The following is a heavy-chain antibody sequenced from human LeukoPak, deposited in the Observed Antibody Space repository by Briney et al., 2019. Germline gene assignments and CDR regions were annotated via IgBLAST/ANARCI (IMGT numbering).Heavy chain of an antibody. CDR1: GYTFTGYY. V-gene: IGHV1-69*13. D-gene: IGHD3-10*01. CDR3: ARVNYGSESRYFDY. Sequence: GASVKVSCKASGYTFTGYYMHWVRQAPGQGLEWMGGIIPIFGTANYAQKFQGRVTITADESTTTAYMELSSLRSEDTAVYYCARVNYGSESRYFDYWGQGTLVTVSS. J-gene: IGHJ4*02. CDR2: IIPIFGTA.